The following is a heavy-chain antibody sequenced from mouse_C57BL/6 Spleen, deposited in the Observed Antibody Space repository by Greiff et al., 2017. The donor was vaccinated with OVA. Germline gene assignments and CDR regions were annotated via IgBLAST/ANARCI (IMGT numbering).Heavy chain of an antibody. J-gene: IGHJ3*01. V-gene: IGHV1-52*01. CDR2: IDPSDSET. D-gene: IGHD1-1*01. CDR3: ARSRTYYGSSPGWFAY. Sequence: QVQLQQPGAELVRPGSSVKLSCKASGYTFTSYRMHWVKQRPIQGLEWIGNIDPSDSETHYNQKFKDKATLTVDKSSSTAYMQLSSLTSEDSAVYYCARSRTYYGSSPGWFAYWGQGTLVTVSA. CDR1: GYTFTSYR.